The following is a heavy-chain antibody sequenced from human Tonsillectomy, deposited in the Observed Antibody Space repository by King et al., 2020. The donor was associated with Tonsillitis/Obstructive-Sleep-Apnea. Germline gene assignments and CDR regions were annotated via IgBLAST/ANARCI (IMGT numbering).Heavy chain of an antibody. Sequence: VQLQESGPGLVKPSQTLSLTCTVSGGSISSGGYYWSWIRQHPGKGLEWIGCIYYSGNTYYNPSLKSRLTISVDTSKNQFYLKLSSVTPADTAVYYCARGTTVKSFDYWGQGTLVTVSS. CDR1: GGSISSGGYY. J-gene: IGHJ4*02. D-gene: IGHD4-17*01. V-gene: IGHV4-31*03. CDR2: IYYSGNT. CDR3: ARGTTVKSFDY.